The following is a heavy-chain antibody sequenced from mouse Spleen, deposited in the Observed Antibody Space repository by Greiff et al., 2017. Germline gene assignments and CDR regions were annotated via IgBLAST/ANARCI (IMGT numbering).Heavy chain of an antibody. Sequence: QVQLQQPGTELVKPGASVKLSCKASGYTFTSYWMHWVKQRHGQGLEWIGNINPSNGGNNYNEKFKSKATLTVDKSSSTAYMQLSSLTSEDSAVYYCARSPTARANAWFAYWGQGTLVTVSA. CDR2: INPSNGGN. J-gene: IGHJ3*01. D-gene: IGHD3-2*01. CDR1: GYTFTSYW. V-gene: IGHV1-53*01. CDR3: ARSPTARANAWFAY.